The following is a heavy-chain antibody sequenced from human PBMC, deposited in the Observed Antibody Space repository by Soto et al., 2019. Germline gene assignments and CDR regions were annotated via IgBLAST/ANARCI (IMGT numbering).Heavy chain of an antibody. V-gene: IGHV3-30*18. Sequence: GGSLRLSCAASGFTFSSYGMHWVRRAPGKGLEWVAVISYDGSNKYYADSVKGRFTISRDNSKNTLYLQMNSLRAEDTAVYYCAKDSSGYFYYYYGMDVWGQGTTVTVSS. CDR1: GFTFSSYG. CDR3: AKDSSGYFYYYYGMDV. J-gene: IGHJ6*02. CDR2: ISYDGSNK. D-gene: IGHD3-22*01.